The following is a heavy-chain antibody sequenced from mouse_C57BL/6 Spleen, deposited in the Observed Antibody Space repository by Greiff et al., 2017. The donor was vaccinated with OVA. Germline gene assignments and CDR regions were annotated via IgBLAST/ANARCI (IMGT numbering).Heavy chain of an antibody. J-gene: IGHJ4*01. D-gene: IGHD2-4*01. Sequence: EVKLMESGGGLVKPGGSLKLSCAASGFTFSDYGMHWARQAPEKGLEWVAYISSGSSTIYYADTVKGRFTISRDNAKNTLFLQMTSLRSEDTAMYYCAREDYRKAMDYWGQGTSVTVSS. CDR3: AREDYRKAMDY. V-gene: IGHV5-17*01. CDR1: GFTFSDYG. CDR2: ISSGSSTI.